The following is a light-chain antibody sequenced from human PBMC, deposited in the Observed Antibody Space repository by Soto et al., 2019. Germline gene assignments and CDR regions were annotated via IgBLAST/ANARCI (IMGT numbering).Light chain of an antibody. V-gene: IGKV3-20*01. J-gene: IGKJ5*01. CDR2: GAS. CDR3: QQYGSSLSIT. CDR1: QSVSSSY. Sequence: EIVLTQSPGTLSWSPGERATLSCRASQSVSSSYLAWYQQKHGQAPRLLIYGASSRATGIQVRFSGSGSGTDLPITISRQEHEDFAVYYCQQYGSSLSITFGQGTRLEIK.